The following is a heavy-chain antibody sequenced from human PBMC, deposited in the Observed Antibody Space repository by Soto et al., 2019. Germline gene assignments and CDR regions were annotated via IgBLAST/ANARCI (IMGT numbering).Heavy chain of an antibody. CDR1: GYTFTSYG. J-gene: IGHJ6*02. D-gene: IGHD2-15*01. V-gene: IGHV1-18*01. CDR2: ISAYNGNT. Sequence: QVQLVQSGAEVKKPGASVKVSCKASGYTFTSYGISWVRQAPGQGLEWMGWISAYNGNTNYAQKHQGRVTMTTDTSTSTAYMELRSLRSDDTAVYYCARGADCSGGSCYRHYYYYGMDVWCQGTTVTVSS. CDR3: ARGADCSGGSCYRHYYYYGMDV.